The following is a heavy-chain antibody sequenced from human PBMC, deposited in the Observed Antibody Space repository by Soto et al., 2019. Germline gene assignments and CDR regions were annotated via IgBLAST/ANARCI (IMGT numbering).Heavy chain of an antibody. CDR2: ISGSGGST. D-gene: IGHD3-22*01. V-gene: IGHV3-23*01. J-gene: IGHJ4*02. Sequence: GGSLRLSCAASGFTFSSYAMSWVRQAPGKGLEWVSAISGSGGSTYYADSVKGRFTISRDNSKNTLYLQMNSLRAEDTAAYYCENAPRGSGYYRNLGYSGQGTLVTVSS. CDR3: ENAPRGSGYYRNLGY. CDR1: GFTFSSYA.